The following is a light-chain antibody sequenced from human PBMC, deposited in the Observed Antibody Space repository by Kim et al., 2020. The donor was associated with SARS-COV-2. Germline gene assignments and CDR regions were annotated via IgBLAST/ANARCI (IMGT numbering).Light chain of an antibody. CDR3: LQDYNYPPT. V-gene: IGKV1-6*02. J-gene: IGKJ1*01. Sequence: AIYMTQSPSSVSASVGDSVTITCRASQGIRNDLVCYQQKPGKAPNLLIYAASSLQSGVPSRFSGSGSGTEFTLTIYSLQPEDIATYYCLQDYNYPPTFGQGTKVDIK. CDR1: QGIRND. CDR2: AAS.